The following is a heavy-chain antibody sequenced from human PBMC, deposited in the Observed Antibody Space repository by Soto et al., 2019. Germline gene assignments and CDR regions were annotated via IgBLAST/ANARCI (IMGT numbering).Heavy chain of an antibody. J-gene: IGHJ6*02. V-gene: IGHV1-69*06. CDR1: GGTFSSYA. CDR3: AKIGDCSGGSCQYYYYYGMDV. CDR2: IIPIFGTA. D-gene: IGHD2-15*01. Sequence: QVQLVQSGAEVKKPGSSVKVSCKASGGTFSSYAISWVRQAPGHGLEWMGGIIPIFGTANYAQKFQGRDTITADKSTSTAYMELSSLRSEDTAVYYCAKIGDCSGGSCQYYYYYGMDVWGQGTTVTVSS.